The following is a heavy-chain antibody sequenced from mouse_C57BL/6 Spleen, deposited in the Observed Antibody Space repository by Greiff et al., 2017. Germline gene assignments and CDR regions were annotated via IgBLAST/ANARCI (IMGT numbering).Heavy chain of an antibody. V-gene: IGHV1-52*01. D-gene: IGHD1-1*01. CDR1: GYTFTSYW. J-gene: IGHJ1*03. Sequence: QVQLQQPGAELVRPGSSVKLSCKASGYTFTSYWMHWVKQRPIQGLEWIGNIDPSDSETHYNQKFKDKATLTVDKSSSTAYMQLSSLTSEDSAVYYCARSGPYGSSYGYFDVWGTGTTVTVSS. CDR2: IDPSDSET. CDR3: ARSGPYGSSYGYFDV.